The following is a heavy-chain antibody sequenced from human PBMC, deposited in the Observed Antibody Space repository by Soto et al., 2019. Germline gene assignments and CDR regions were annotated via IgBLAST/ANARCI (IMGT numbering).Heavy chain of an antibody. J-gene: IGHJ4*02. CDR1: GFAFTNAW. CDR3: TTVAYGEYVSDY. V-gene: IGHV3-15*01. CDR2: IRSQIDGGTT. D-gene: IGHD4-17*01. Sequence: EVELVESGGVLVKPGGSLRLSCAASGFAFTNAWMTWVRQAPGKALEWVGRIRSQIDGGTTDYAAPVKGRFTISRDDSKITLYLQMNSLKTEDTAVYYCTTVAYGEYVSDYWGQGTLVTVSS.